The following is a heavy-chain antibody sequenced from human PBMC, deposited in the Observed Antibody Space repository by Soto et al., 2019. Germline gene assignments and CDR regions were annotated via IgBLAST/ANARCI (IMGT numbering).Heavy chain of an antibody. Sequence: ASVKVSCKASGYTFIDYYMHWVRQAPGQGFEWMGRISPRSGGTNYAQKFQDRVTMTWDTSLNTAYMELSSLISEDTAVYYCARPPGYISDWYYFDLWGQGTLVTVSS. J-gene: IGHJ4*02. D-gene: IGHD3-9*01. CDR1: GYTFIDYY. CDR2: ISPRSGGT. CDR3: ARPPGYISDWYYFDL. V-gene: IGHV1-2*02.